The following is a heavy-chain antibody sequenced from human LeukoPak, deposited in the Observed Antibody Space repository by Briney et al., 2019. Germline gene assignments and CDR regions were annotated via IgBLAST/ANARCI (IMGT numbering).Heavy chain of an antibody. J-gene: IGHJ5*02. Sequence: SETLSLTCAVYGGSFSGYYWSWIRQPQGKGLEWIGEINHSGSTNYNPSLKSRVTISVDTSKNQFSLKLSSVTAADTAVYYCARGRGWNHGWFDPWGQGTLVTVSS. V-gene: IGHV4-34*01. CDR1: GGSFSGYY. CDR3: ARGRGWNHGWFDP. CDR2: INHSGST. D-gene: IGHD1-14*01.